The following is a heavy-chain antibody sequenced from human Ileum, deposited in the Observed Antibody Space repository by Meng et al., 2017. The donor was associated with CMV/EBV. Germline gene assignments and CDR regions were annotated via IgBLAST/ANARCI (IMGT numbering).Heavy chain of an antibody. CDR3: ARDHASSSQLLDY. Sequence: QVPLVQSGAGVKKFGASVKVSCKASGYTFSSYSFSWVRQAPGQGLEWMGWISAYNGDIKYAQKFRDRVTMTTDTSTSTAYMDLRGLRSDDTAVYYCARDHASSSQLLDYWGQGTLVTVSS. CDR1: GYTFSSYS. J-gene: IGHJ4*02. V-gene: IGHV1-18*04. CDR2: ISAYNGDI. D-gene: IGHD6-6*01.